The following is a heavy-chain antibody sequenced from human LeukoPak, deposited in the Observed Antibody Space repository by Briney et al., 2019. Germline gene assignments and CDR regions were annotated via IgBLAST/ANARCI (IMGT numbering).Heavy chain of an antibody. CDR2: MNPNSGNT. D-gene: IGHD2-15*01. CDR1: GYTFTSYD. V-gene: IGHV1-8*01. J-gene: IGHJ4*02. CDR3: ARDPHSYCSGGSCYPTASDY. Sequence: ASVKVSCKASGYTFTSYDINWVRQATGQGLEWMGWMNPNSGNTGYAQKFQGRVTMTRNTSISTAYMELSSLRSEDTAVYYCARDPHSYCSGGSCYPTASDYWGQGTLVTVSS.